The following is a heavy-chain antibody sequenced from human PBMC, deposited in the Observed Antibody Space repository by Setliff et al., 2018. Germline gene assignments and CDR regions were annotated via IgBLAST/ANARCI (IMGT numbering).Heavy chain of an antibody. J-gene: IGHJ3*01. Sequence: EASVKVSCKTSGYAFTDNYIHWVRQAPGQGLEWMGWINPKTGGTNLAQKFQGWDSMARDTSITTAYMELSRLTSDDMAVYFCARSDHLVVDGFDVWGQGTMVTVSS. V-gene: IGHV1-2*04. CDR1: GYAFTDNY. CDR3: ARSDHLVVDGFDV. CDR2: INPKTGGT. D-gene: IGHD3-16*01.